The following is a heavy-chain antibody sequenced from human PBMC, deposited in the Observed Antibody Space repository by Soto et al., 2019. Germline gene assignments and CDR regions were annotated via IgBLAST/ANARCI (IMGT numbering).Heavy chain of an antibody. J-gene: IGHJ3*02. Sequence: EVQLVESGGGLVKPGRSLRLSCTASGFTFGDYAMSWFRQAPGKGLEWVGFIRSKAYGGTTEYAASVKGRFTISRDDSKSIAYLQMNSLKTEDTAVYYCTREVGYCSGGSCLDAFDIWGQGTMVTVSS. D-gene: IGHD2-15*01. CDR2: IRSKAYGGTT. CDR3: TREVGYCSGGSCLDAFDI. V-gene: IGHV3-49*05. CDR1: GFTFGDYA.